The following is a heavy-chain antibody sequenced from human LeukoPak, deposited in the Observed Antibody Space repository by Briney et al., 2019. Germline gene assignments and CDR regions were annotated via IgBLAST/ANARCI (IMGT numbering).Heavy chain of an antibody. CDR2: INHSGTT. D-gene: IGHD3-10*01. CDR1: SGSFSDHY. V-gene: IGHV4-34*01. CDR3: ARMIRGVQSHLSWFDS. Sequence: PSETLSLTCAVYSGSFSDHYWSWIRQSPGKGLEWIGEINHSGTTNYFPSLKSRATISVDTSKNQFSPKLSSVTAADTAVYYCARMIRGVQSHLSWFDSWGQGTLVTVSS. J-gene: IGHJ5*01.